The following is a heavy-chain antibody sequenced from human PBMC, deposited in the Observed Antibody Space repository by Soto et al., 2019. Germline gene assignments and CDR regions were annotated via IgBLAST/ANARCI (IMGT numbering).Heavy chain of an antibody. J-gene: IGHJ5*02. D-gene: IGHD3-3*01. Sequence: SETLSLTCTVSGGSISSYYWSWIRQPAGKGLEWIGRIYTSGSTNYNPSLKSRVTMSVDTSKNQFSLKLSSVTAADTAVYYCARESSYDFWSGYYIPWFDPWGQGTQVTVSS. CDR1: GGSISSYY. V-gene: IGHV4-4*07. CDR2: IYTSGST. CDR3: ARESSYDFWSGYYIPWFDP.